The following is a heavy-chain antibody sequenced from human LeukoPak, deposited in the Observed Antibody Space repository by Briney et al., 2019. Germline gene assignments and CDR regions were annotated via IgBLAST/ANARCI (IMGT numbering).Heavy chain of an antibody. CDR2: FDPEDGET. V-gene: IGHV1-24*01. D-gene: IGHD5-12*01. Sequence: GASVKVSCKVSGYTLTELSMHWVRQAPGKGLEWMGGFDPEDGETIYAQKFQGRVTMTEDTSTDTAYMELSSLRSEDTAVYYCATAALPDIVATITPYYFDYWGQGTLVTVSS. CDR1: GYTLTELS. CDR3: ATAALPDIVATITPYYFDY. J-gene: IGHJ4*02.